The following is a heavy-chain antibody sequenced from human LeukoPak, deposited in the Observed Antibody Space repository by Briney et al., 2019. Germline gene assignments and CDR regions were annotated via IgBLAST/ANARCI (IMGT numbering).Heavy chain of an antibody. CDR2: IYYSGST. CDR1: GGSINSGGYY. V-gene: IGHV4-31*03. D-gene: IGHD6-6*01. J-gene: IGHJ4*02. CDR3: ARARDSSSYLHY. Sequence: SETLSLTCTVSGGSINSGGYYWSWIRQHPGRGLEWIGYIYYSGSTYYNPSLKSRVTISVDTSKNQFSLKLSSVTAADTAVYYCARARDSSSYLHYWGQGTLVTVSS.